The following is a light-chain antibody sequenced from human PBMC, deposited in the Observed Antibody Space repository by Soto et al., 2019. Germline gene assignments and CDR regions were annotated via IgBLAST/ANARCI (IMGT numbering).Light chain of an antibody. Sequence: EIVLTQSPGTLSLSPGERATLSCRASQSVSSSYLAWYQQKPGQAPRLLIYGASSRATGIPDRFSGSGSGXXXXXXXSRLEPEDFAVYYCQQYGSSXLTFGPGTKVDIK. CDR3: QQYGSSXLT. V-gene: IGKV3-20*01. CDR2: GAS. J-gene: IGKJ3*01. CDR1: QSVSSSY.